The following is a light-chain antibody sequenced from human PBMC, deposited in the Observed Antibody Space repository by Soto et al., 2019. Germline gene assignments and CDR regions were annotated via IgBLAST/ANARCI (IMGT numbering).Light chain of an antibody. Sequence: QSFLTQPASVSGSAGQSITISCTGTSSDVGGYNYVSWYQQHPGKAPKLMIYEVSNRPSGVSYRFSGSKSGNTASLAISGLQAEDEADYYCSSYTGSSTLLFGSGTKVTVL. CDR2: EVS. CDR3: SSYTGSSTLL. V-gene: IGLV2-14*01. J-gene: IGLJ1*01. CDR1: SSDVGGYNY.